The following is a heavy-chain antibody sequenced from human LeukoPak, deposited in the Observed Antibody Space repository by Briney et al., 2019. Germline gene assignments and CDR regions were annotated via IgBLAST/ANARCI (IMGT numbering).Heavy chain of an antibody. V-gene: IGHV3-48*04. D-gene: IGHD1-26*01. CDR2: ISTSSSTI. J-gene: IGHJ5*02. CDR3: ARGGGASDP. CDR1: GFSFRSYS. Sequence: GGSLRLSCAASGFSFRSYSMSWVRQAPGKGLEWVSYISTSSSTIYYADSVKGRFTISRDNAKNSLHLQMDSLSAEGTAVYYCARGGGASDPWGQGTLVTVSS.